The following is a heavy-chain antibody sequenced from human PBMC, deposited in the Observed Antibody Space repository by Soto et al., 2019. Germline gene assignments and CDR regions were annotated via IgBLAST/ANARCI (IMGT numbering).Heavy chain of an antibody. V-gene: IGHV3-7*01. CDR2: INQDGGKR. CDR3: VRAIAAAGGF. J-gene: IGHJ4*02. Sequence: RLSCEASGFTFSNYWISWVRQAPGKGLEWVANINQDGGKRYYVDSVKGRFTISRDNAKNSVSLQMNSLRVEDTGLYYCVRAIAAAGGFWGQGTLVTVSS. CDR1: GFTFSNYW. D-gene: IGHD6-13*01.